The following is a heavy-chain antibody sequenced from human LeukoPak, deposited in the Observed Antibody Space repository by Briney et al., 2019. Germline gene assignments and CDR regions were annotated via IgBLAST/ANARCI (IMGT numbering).Heavy chain of an antibody. CDR1: GFTFSDYN. V-gene: IGHV3-11*01. D-gene: IGHD2/OR15-2a*01. J-gene: IGHJ2*01. CDR3: ARDSSTPWYFDL. Sequence: GGSLRLSCAASGFTFSDYNMRWIRQAPGKGLEWVSSISRSGSTKYYADSVKGRFTISRDNAKNSLFLQMNSLRAEDTAVYYCARDSSTPWYFDLWGRGTLVTVSS. CDR2: ISRSGSTK.